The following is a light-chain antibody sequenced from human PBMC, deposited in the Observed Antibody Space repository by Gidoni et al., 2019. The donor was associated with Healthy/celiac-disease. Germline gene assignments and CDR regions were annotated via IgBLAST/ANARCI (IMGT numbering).Light chain of an antibody. J-gene: IGKJ4*01. CDR1: QSVSSN. CDR2: GAS. V-gene: IGKV3-15*01. Sequence: EIVMTQSPATLSVSPGERATLSCRASQSVSSNLAWYQQKPGQAPRLLIYGASTRATGIPARLSGSGSGKEFTLTISSLQSEDFAVYYCQQYNNWPPTFGGGTKVEIK. CDR3: QQYNNWPPT.